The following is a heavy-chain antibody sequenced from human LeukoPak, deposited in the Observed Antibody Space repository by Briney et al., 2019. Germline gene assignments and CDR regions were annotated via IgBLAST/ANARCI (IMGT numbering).Heavy chain of an antibody. CDR2: ISWNSGSI. CDR1: GFTFDDYA. CDR3: LTVVETTIAAFDI. D-gene: IGHD1-26*01. Sequence: GRSLRLSCAASGFTFDDYAMHWVRQAPGKGLEWVSGISWNSGSIGYADSVKGRFTISTDNAKKTLYLQMNSLRVEDTAVYYCLTVVETTIAAFDIWAKGQWSPSL. V-gene: IGHV3-9*01. J-gene: IGHJ3*02.